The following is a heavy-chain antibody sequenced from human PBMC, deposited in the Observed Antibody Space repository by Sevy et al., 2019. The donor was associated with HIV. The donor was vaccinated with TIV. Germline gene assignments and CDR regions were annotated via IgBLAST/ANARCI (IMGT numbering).Heavy chain of an antibody. Sequence: GGSLRLSCAASGFTFNTHAMNWVRQAPGKGLEWVSGISATGGGTYYTDSVKGRFTVSRDNSQNTLYLQMNSLRADDTAIYYCAKALNPALESMIEVIFRTLIGFDVWGQGTMVTVSS. D-gene: IGHD3-22*01. CDR1: GFTFNTHA. J-gene: IGHJ3*01. CDR3: AKALNPALESMIEVIFRTLIGFDV. CDR2: ISATGGGT. V-gene: IGHV3-23*01.